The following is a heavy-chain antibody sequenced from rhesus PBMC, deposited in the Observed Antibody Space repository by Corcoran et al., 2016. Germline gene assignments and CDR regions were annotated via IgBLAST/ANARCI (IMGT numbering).Heavy chain of an antibody. CDR2: SYGSDSRT. J-gene: IGHJ6*01. V-gene: IGHV4-169*01. CDR3: ARGYSNYGLDS. D-gene: IGHD5-30*01. Sequence: QLQLQESGPGLVKPSETLSVTCAVSGGSISSSYWTWIRQAPGKGLEGIGYSYGSDSRTHYNPSLKSRVTLSVDTSKNQLALKLSSVTAADTAVDYCARGYSNYGLDSWGQGVVVTVSS. CDR1: GGSISSSY.